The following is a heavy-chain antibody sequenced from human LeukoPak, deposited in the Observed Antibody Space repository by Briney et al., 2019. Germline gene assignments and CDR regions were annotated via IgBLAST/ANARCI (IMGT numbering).Heavy chain of an antibody. D-gene: IGHD1-26*01. V-gene: IGHV3-48*04. CDR2: ISRSGSTI. CDR3: TRGGLGSWTFDS. J-gene: IGHJ4*02. Sequence: GGSLRLSCAASGFIFTTYSMNWVRQAPGKGLEWVSYISRSGSTIYYADSVKGRFTVSRDNAQHSLFLQMNSLRAEDTAVYHCTRGGLGSWTFDSWGQGTRVTVSS. CDR1: GFIFTTYS.